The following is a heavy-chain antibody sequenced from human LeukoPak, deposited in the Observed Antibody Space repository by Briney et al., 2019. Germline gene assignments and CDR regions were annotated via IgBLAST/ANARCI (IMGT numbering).Heavy chain of an antibody. J-gene: IGHJ6*04. Sequence: GGSLRLSCVASGFTFSTYGIHWVRQAPGKGLEWVASIRYDGRNKYYSDSVKGRFTISRDNSKNTLYLQMNSLRPEDTAVYYCAPRGAVWGKGTTVTVSS. CDR1: GFTFSTYG. V-gene: IGHV3-30*02. D-gene: IGHD3-10*01. CDR3: APRGAV. CDR2: IRYDGRNK.